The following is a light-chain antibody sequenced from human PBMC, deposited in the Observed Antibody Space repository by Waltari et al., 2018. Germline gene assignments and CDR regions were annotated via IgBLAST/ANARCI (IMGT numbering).Light chain of an antibody. CDR1: QGISDN. CDR3: QQYNRWPPIT. CDR2: GAF. J-gene: IGKJ5*01. Sequence: EIVMTQSPATLSVSPGERATLSCRASQGISDNLAWYQQKPGQAPRLLIYGAFTTATGIPARFSGSGSGTEFTLTISSLQSEDSAVYYCQQYNRWPPITFGQGTRLEIK. V-gene: IGKV3-15*01.